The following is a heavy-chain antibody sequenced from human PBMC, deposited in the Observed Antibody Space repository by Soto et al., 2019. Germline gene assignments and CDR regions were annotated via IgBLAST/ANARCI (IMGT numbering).Heavy chain of an antibody. V-gene: IGHV1-69*02. D-gene: IGHD6-13*01. Sequence: QVQLVQSGAEVKKPGSSVKVSCKASGGTFSSYTISWVRQAPGQGLEWMGRIIPILGIANYAQKFQGRVTITADKSTSTAYMELSSLRSEDTAVYYCAIAAAGLCYFDYWGQGTLVTVSS. J-gene: IGHJ4*02. CDR2: IIPILGIA. CDR3: AIAAAGLCYFDY. CDR1: GGTFSSYT.